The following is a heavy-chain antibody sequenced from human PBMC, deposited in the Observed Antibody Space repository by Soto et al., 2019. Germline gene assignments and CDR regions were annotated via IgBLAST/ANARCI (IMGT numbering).Heavy chain of an antibody. CDR2: IYYSGST. CDR1: GGSIRSSSYY. CDR3: ARHGNTVTTGYYYGMDX. Sequence: PSETLSLTCTVSGGSIRSSSYYWGWTRQPPGKGLEWIGTIYYSGSTYYNPSLKSRVTISVDKSKNQFSLKLSSVTATDTAVYYCARHGNTVTTGYYYGMDXWGQGTTVTVS. J-gene: IGHJ6*02. D-gene: IGHD4-17*01. V-gene: IGHV4-39*01.